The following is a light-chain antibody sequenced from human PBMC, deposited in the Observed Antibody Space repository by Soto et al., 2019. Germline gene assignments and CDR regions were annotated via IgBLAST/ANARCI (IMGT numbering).Light chain of an antibody. Sequence: QSALTQPRSVSGSPGQSVTISCTGTSSDVGGYNYVSWYQQHPGKAPKLMIYDVSKRPSGVPDRFSGSKSGNTASLTISWLKAEDEADYYCCSYAGSYLNYVFGTGTKLTV. J-gene: IGLJ1*01. CDR3: CSYAGSYLNYV. CDR2: DVS. V-gene: IGLV2-11*01. CDR1: SSDVGGYNY.